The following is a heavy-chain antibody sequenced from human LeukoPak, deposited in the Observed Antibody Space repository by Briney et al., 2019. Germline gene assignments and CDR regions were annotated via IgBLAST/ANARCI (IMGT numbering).Heavy chain of an antibody. J-gene: IGHJ3*02. CDR2: IIPIFGTA. D-gene: IGHD5-18*01. CDR3: ARPRGYSFTDAFDI. CDR1: GGTFSSYA. Sequence: SVKVSCKASGGTFSSYAISWVRQAPGQGLEWMGGIIPIFGTANYAQKFQGRVTITTDESTSTAYMELSSLRSEDTAVYYCARPRGYSFTDAFDIWGQGTMVTVSS. V-gene: IGHV1-69*05.